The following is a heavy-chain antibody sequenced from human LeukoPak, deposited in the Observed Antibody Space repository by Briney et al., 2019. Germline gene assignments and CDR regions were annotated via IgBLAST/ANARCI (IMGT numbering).Heavy chain of an antibody. V-gene: IGHV1-8*01. J-gene: IGHJ4*02. D-gene: IGHD3-3*01. Sequence: ASVKVSCKASGDSFTNYDINWVRQATGRGLEWMGWMNPNSGNIGYAQKFQGRLTMIRNTSINTSYMELRSLTSDDTAVYYCVRTAGIFWSGAYYFDSWGQGTLVTVSS. CDR1: GDSFTNYD. CDR2: MNPNSGNI. CDR3: VRTAGIFWSGAYYFDS.